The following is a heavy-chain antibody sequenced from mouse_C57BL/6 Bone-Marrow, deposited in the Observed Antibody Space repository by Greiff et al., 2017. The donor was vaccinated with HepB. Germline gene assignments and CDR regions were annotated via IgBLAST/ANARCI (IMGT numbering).Heavy chain of an antibody. CDR2: ISSGGSYT. D-gene: IGHD1-1*01. Sequence: DVKLVESGGDLVKPGGSLKLSCAASGFTFSSYGMSWVRQTPDKRLEWVATISSGGSYTYYPDSVKGRFTISRDNAKNTLYLQMSSLKSEDTAMYYCARPVYYGSSRWYFDVWGTGTTVTVSS. V-gene: IGHV5-6*02. J-gene: IGHJ1*03. CDR1: GFTFSSYG. CDR3: ARPVYYGSSRWYFDV.